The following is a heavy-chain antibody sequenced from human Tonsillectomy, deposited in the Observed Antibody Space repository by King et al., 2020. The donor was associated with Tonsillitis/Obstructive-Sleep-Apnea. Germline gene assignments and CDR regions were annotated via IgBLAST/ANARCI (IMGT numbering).Heavy chain of an antibody. V-gene: IGHV5-10-1*01. J-gene: IGHJ5*01. CDR3: ARLEGLGWFDS. CDR1: GYSFSTYW. Sequence: VQLVESGAEVKKPGESLRISCKDSGYSFSTYWITWVRQMPGNGLEWMGRIDPSDSNTNYSPSFQGHVTISADKSINTAYLQWSSLKASDTAIYYCARLEGLGWFDSWGQGTLVTVSS. CDR2: IDPSDSNT.